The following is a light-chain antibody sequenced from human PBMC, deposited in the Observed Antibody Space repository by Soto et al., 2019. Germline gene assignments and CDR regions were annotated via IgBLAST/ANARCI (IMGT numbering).Light chain of an antibody. J-gene: IGLJ2*01. CDR2: DVY. V-gene: IGLV2-14*03. CDR1: SSDVGDYDF. Sequence: QSVLTQPASVSGSPGQSITISCTGTSSDVGDYDFVSWYQHYPGKAPKLIFYDVYNLPSGVSLRFSGSKSGNTASLTIFGLQAEDEADYYCCSHPFTNTQVVCGAGTKLTV. CDR3: CSHPFTNTQVV.